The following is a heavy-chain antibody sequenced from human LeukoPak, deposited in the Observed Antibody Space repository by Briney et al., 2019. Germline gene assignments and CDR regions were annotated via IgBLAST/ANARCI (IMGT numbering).Heavy chain of an antibody. J-gene: IGHJ4*02. CDR2: IYYSGST. D-gene: IGHD2-2*01. Sequence: SQTLSLTYTVSGGSISSGGYYWSWIRQHPGKGLEWIGYIYYSGSTYYNPSLKSRVTISVDTSKNQFSLKLSSVTAADTAVYYCARGVVPAKSFDYWGQGTLVTVSS. CDR1: GGSISSGGYY. V-gene: IGHV4-31*03. CDR3: ARGVVPAKSFDY.